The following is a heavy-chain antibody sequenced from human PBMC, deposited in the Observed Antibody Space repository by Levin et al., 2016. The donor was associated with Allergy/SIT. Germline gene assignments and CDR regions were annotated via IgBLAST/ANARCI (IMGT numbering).Heavy chain of an antibody. CDR1: GDSISDFF. Sequence: SETLSLTCTVSGDSISDFFWTWIRQPPGKGLEWIGYIYYGGSTNYNPSLKSRTTISRDTSNNRIFLRLTSVTAADTAVYYCAREGVGLRPLDYWGQGTLVSVSS. J-gene: IGHJ4*02. CDR2: IYYGGST. D-gene: IGHD2-15*01. V-gene: IGHV4-59*01. CDR3: AREGVGLRPLDY.